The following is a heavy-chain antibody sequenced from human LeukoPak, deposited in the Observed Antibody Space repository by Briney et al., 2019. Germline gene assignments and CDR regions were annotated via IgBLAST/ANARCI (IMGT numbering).Heavy chain of an antibody. D-gene: IGHD2-8*01. CDR1: GFALSSHW. V-gene: IGHV3-7*03. J-gene: IGHJ6*02. CDR3: ARNNAMDV. CDR2: VNRDGSGT. Sequence: PGGSLRLSCAASGFALSSHWMTWVRQVPGRGPEWVANVNRDGSGTYYLDSVKGRFTISKDNAKNSLYLQVNSLRAEDTALYHCARNNAMDVWGQGTTVIVSS.